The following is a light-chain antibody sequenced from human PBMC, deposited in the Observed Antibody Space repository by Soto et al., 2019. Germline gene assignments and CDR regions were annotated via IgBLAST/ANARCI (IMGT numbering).Light chain of an antibody. Sequence: QPVLTQSPSASASLGASVKLTCTLSSGHSSYAIAWHQQQPEKGPRYLMKLDSDGSHTKGDAIPDRFSGSSSGAERYLTISSLQSEDEADYYCQTWGTGIHVVLGGGTKLTFL. CDR2: LDSDGSH. CDR1: SGHSSYA. CDR3: QTWGTGIHVV. V-gene: IGLV4-69*01. J-gene: IGLJ2*01.